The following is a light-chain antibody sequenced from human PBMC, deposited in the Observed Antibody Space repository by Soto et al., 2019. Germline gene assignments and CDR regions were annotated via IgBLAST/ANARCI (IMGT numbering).Light chain of an antibody. CDR2: GAS. CDR1: QNVNSN. CDR3: QQYNDRPPMYT. J-gene: IGKJ2*01. V-gene: IGKV3-15*01. Sequence: EIVMTQSPATLSRSPGERATLSCRATQNVNSNLAWYQHRPGQAPRLLIYGASIRPTGIPARFSGSGSGTEFTLTIDSLQSEDFAVYYCQQYNDRPPMYTFGQGTKLEIK.